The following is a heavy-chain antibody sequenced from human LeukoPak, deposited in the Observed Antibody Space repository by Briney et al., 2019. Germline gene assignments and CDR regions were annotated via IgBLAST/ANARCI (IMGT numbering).Heavy chain of an antibody. CDR1: GFTFSSYE. CDR2: ISSSGSTI. Sequence: GGSLRLSCAASGFTFSSYEMNWVRQAPGKGLEWVSYISSSGSTIYYADSVKGRFTISRDNAKNSLYLQMNSLRAEDAAVYYCARGDGGSYFSYYYYMDVWGKGTTVTISS. V-gene: IGHV3-48*03. D-gene: IGHD1-26*01. J-gene: IGHJ6*03. CDR3: ARGDGGSYFSYYYYMDV.